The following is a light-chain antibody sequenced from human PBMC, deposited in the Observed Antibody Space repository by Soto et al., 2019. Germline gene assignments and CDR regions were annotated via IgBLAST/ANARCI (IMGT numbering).Light chain of an antibody. CDR3: SSFTTSSTVV. J-gene: IGLJ1*01. CDR1: SSDVGRYNY. CDR2: DVS. V-gene: IGLV2-14*01. Sequence: QSVLAQPASVSGSPGQSTTISCTGTSSDVGRYNYVSWFQQHPGKAPKLLIYDVSNWPSGVSDRFSGSKSGNTASLTISWLQAEDEADYYCSSFTTSSTVVFGTGTKVTVL.